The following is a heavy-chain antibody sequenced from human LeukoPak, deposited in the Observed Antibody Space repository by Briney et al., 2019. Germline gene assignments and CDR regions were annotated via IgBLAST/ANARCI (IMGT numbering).Heavy chain of an antibody. V-gene: IGHV4-34*01. J-gene: IGHJ5*02. CDR2: INHSGST. Sequence: KASETLSLTCAVYGGSFSGYYWSWIRQPPGKGLEWIGEINHSGSTNYNPSLKSRVTISVDTSKNQFSLKLSSVTAADTAVYYCARHGRYSSSWYPVKNWFDPWGQGTLVTVSS. D-gene: IGHD6-13*01. CDR3: ARHGRYSSSWYPVKNWFDP. CDR1: GGSFSGYY.